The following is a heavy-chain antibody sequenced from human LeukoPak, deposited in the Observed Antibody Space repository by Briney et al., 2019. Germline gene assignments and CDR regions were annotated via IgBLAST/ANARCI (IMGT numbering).Heavy chain of an antibody. CDR3: AREGSSSRRIYGMDV. J-gene: IGHJ6*02. D-gene: IGHD6-13*01. Sequence: KPSETLSLTCTVSGGSISSYYWSWIRQPPGKGLEWIGYIYYSGSTNYNPSLKSRVTISVDTSKNQFSLKLSSVTAADTAVYYCAREGSSSRRIYGMDVWGQGTTVTVSS. V-gene: IGHV4-59*13. CDR2: IYYSGST. CDR1: GGSISSYY.